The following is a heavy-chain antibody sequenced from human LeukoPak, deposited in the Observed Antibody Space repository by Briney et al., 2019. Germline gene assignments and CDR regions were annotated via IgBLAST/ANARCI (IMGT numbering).Heavy chain of an antibody. J-gene: IGHJ4*02. CDR1: DGSLSVYY. CDR3: ASRTFGGVIAY. CDR2: IKHSGST. D-gene: IGHD3-16*02. V-gene: IGHV4-34*01. Sequence: PSETLSLTPAVYDGSLSVYYWRWIRQPPGKGVEWIGEIKHSGSTNYNPPLKSRVHLSVDTSKNQFSLRLSCVSAADTAVYYCASRTFGGVIAYWGQGTLVTVSS.